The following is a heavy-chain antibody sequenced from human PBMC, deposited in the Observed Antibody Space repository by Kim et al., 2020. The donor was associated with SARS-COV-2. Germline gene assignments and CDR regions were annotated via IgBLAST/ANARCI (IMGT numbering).Heavy chain of an antibody. J-gene: IGHJ6*02. Sequence: GGSLRLSCAASGFTFSSYWMSWVRQAPGKGLEWVANIKQDGSEKYYVDSVKGRFTISRDNAKNSLYLQMNSLRAEDTAVYYCAKEDRAGWGYYYYGMDVWGQGTTVTVSS. CDR2: IKQDGSEK. CDR1: GFTFSSYW. CDR3: AKEDRAGWGYYYYGMDV. D-gene: IGHD3-16*01. V-gene: IGHV3-7*03.